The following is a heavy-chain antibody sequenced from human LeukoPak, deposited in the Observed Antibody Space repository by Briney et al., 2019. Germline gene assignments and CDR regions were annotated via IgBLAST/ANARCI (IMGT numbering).Heavy chain of an antibody. V-gene: IGHV3-64*01. CDR2: IRSDGSST. Sequence: GGSLRLSCVASGFSFSAYIMHWVRQAPGKGLEYVSAIRSDGSSTFYPNSVKGRFTISRDNSKSTLYLQMGSLRAEDTAVYYCTRRYGGHSGWAGYHDSWGQGTLATVSS. D-gene: IGHD6-19*01. CDR1: GFSFSAYI. J-gene: IGHJ4*02. CDR3: TRRYGGHSGWAGYHDS.